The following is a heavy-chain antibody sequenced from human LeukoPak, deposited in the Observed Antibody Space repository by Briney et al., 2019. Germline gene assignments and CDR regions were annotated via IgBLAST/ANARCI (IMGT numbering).Heavy chain of an antibody. D-gene: IGHD6-13*01. CDR3: AKVVQYTASTGTGLEY. CDR1: GFTFSSYW. Sequence: GGSLRLSCAASGFTFSSYWMHWVRQAPGKGLVWVSRINSDGSSTTYADSVKGRFTISRDNPKNTLYLQMSSLRAEDTAIYYCAKVVQYTASTGTGLEYWAQGTLVTVSS. CDR2: INSDGSST. J-gene: IGHJ4*02. V-gene: IGHV3-74*01.